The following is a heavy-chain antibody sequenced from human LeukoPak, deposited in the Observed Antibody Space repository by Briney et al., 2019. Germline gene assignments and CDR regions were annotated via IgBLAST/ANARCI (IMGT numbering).Heavy chain of an antibody. V-gene: IGHV3-23*01. Sequence: GGSLRLSCAASGFTFSSYAMSWVRQAPGKGLEWVSAISGSGGSTYYADSVKGRFTVSRDNSKNTLYLQMNSLRAEDTAVYYCAKGSSTSCYSFVDYWGQGTLVTVSS. CDR1: GFTFSSYA. J-gene: IGHJ4*02. CDR3: AKGSSTSCYSFVDY. D-gene: IGHD2-2*02. CDR2: ISGSGGST.